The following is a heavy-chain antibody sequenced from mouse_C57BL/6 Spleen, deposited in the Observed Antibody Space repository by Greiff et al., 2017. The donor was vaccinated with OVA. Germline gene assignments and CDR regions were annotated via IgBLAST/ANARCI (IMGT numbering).Heavy chain of an antibody. CDR2: ISYDGSN. J-gene: IGHJ3*01. Sequence: EVQLMESGPGLVKPSQSLSLTCSVTGYSITSGYYWNWIRQFPGNKLEWMGYISYDGSNNYNPSLKNRISITRDTSKNQFFLKLNSVTTEDTATYYCARDDYESWFAYWGQGTLVTVSA. CDR1: GYSITSGYY. CDR3: ARDDYESWFAY. D-gene: IGHD2-4*01. V-gene: IGHV3-6*01.